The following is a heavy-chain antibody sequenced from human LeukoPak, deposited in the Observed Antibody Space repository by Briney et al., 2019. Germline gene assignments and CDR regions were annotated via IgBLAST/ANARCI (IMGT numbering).Heavy chain of an antibody. V-gene: IGHV3-64D*06. CDR3: VKGIVVVSARAFDY. CDR2: ISSKGGST. CDR1: GFTFSSYA. Sequence: PGGSLRVSCSASGFTFSSYAMHWVRQAPGKGLEYVSAISSKGGSTYYADSVKGRFTISRDNSKNTLYLQMSSLRPEDTAVYYCVKGIVVVSARAFDYWAREPWSASPQ. D-gene: IGHD2-21*02. J-gene: IGHJ4*02.